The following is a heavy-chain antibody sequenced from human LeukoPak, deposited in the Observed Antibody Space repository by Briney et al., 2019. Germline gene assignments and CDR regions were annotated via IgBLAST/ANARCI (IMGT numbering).Heavy chain of an antibody. CDR3: ARGGITYDGPDY. J-gene: IGHJ4*02. Sequence: ASVKVSFKASGYTFTGYYMHWVRQAPGQGLEWMGWINPNSGGTNYAQKFQGRVTMTRDTSISTAYMELSRLRSDDTAAYYCARGGITYDGPDYWGQGTLVTVSS. CDR2: INPNSGGT. CDR1: GYTFTGYY. D-gene: IGHD3-16*01. V-gene: IGHV1-2*02.